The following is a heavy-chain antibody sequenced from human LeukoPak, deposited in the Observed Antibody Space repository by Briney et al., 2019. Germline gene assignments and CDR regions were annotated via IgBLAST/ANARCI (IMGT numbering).Heavy chain of an antibody. Sequence: SVKVSCKASGGTFSSYAISWVRQAPGQGPEWMGRIIPILGIANYAQKFQGRVTITADKSTSTAYMELSSLRSEDTAVYYCARISGYDTRGYYYYGMDVWGQGTTVTVSS. J-gene: IGHJ6*02. CDR2: IIPILGIA. V-gene: IGHV1-69*04. CDR3: ARISGYDTRGYYYYGMDV. CDR1: GGTFSSYA. D-gene: IGHD5-12*01.